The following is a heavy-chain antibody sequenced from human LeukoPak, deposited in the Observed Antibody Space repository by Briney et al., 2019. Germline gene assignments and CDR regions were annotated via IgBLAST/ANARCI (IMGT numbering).Heavy chain of an antibody. CDR2: IIPIFGIA. D-gene: IGHD4-17*01. CDR1: GGTFSSYA. V-gene: IGHV1-69*04. CDR3: ARENYGDYEPRRDY. J-gene: IGHJ4*02. Sequence: ASVKVSCKASGGTFSSYAISWVRQAPGQGLEWMGRIIPIFGIANYAQKFQGRVTITANKSTSTAYMELSSLRSEDTAVYYCARENYGDYEPRRDYWGQGTLVTVSS.